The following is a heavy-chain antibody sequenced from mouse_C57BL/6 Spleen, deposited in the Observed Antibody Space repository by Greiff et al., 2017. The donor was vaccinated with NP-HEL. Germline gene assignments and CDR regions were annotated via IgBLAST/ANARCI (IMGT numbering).Heavy chain of an antibody. J-gene: IGHJ1*03. CDR1: GYTFTSYW. CDR3: AREDVNYWYFDV. V-gene: IGHV1-64*01. CDR2: IHPNSGST. Sequence: QVQLQQPGAELVKPGASVKLSCKASGYTFTSYWMHWVKQRPGQGLEWIGMIHPNSGSTNYNEKFKSKATLTVVKSSSTAYMQLSSLTSEDSAVYYCAREDVNYWYFDVWGTGTTVTVSS.